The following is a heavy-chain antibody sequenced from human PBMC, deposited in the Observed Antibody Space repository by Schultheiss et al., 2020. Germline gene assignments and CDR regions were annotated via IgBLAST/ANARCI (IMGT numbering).Heavy chain of an antibody. CDR1: GGSISSGSYY. J-gene: IGHJ1*01. V-gene: IGHV4-61*10. CDR2: IYYSGST. D-gene: IGHD1-26*01. CDR3: VTQRGPTTKYFQH. Sequence: SETLSLTCTVSGGSISSGSYYWSWIRQPAGKGLEWIGYIYYSGSTNYNPSLKSRVTISIDTSKNQFSLNLSSVTAADTAIYYCVTQRGPTTKYFQHWGQGTLVTVSS.